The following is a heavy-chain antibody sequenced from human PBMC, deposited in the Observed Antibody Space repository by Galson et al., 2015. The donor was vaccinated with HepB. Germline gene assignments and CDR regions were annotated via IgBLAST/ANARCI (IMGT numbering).Heavy chain of an antibody. D-gene: IGHD1-26*01. J-gene: IGHJ4*02. CDR1: RGAFSSYA. CDR3: TTGGIYSGSYYFNS. Sequence: SVKVSCKASRGAFSSYAVNWERQAPGQGLENMGRIIPGLDVINYAEKFQGRVPFIADKSTSTAFMDLNSLNSDDTAIYYCTTGGIYSGSYYFNSWGQGTLVTVSS. CDR2: IIPGLDVI. V-gene: IGHV1-69*04.